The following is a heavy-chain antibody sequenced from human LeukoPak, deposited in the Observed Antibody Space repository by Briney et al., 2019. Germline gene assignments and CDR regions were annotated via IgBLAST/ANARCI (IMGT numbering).Heavy chain of an antibody. CDR2: IIPILGLA. J-gene: IGHJ6*03. Sequence: SVKVSCKASGGTFSSYTISWVRQAPGQGLEWMGRIIPILGLANYAQKFQGRVTITADKSTSTAYMELSSLRSEDTAVYYCARHADLDNYYYYYMDVWGKGTTVTVSS. V-gene: IGHV1-69*02. CDR1: GGTFSSYT. CDR3: ARHADLDNYYYYYMDV.